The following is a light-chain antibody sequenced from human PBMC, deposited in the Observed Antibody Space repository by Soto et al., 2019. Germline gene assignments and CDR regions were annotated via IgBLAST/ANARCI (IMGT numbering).Light chain of an antibody. V-gene: IGKV3-20*01. CDR3: QQYGSSPWIT. J-gene: IGKJ5*01. CDR1: QSVSSSY. CDR2: GAS. Sequence: EIVLTQSPGTLSLSPGERATLSRRASQSVSSSYLAWYQQKPGQAPRLLICGASSRATGIPDRFSGSGSGTDFTLTISRLEPEDFAVYYCQQYGSSPWITFGQGTRLEIK.